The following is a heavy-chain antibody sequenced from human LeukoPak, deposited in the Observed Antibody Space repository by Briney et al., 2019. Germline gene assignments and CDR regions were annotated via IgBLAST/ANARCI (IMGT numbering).Heavy chain of an antibody. CDR1: GGSISSYY. Sequence: SETLSLTCTVSGGSISSYYWGWIRQPPGKGLEWIGYIYYSGSTNYNPSLKSRVTISVDTSKNQFSLKLSSVTAAGTAVYYCARGRYGDYWYFDLWGRGTLVTVSS. J-gene: IGHJ2*01. D-gene: IGHD4-17*01. V-gene: IGHV4-59*01. CDR2: IYYSGST. CDR3: ARGRYGDYWYFDL.